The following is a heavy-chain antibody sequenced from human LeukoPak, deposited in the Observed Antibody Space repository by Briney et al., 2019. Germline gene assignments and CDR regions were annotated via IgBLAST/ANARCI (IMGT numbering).Heavy chain of an antibody. CDR2: INPNSGGT. CDR3: ARSRPLVYCGGDCSLDP. CDR1: GYTFTGYY. D-gene: IGHD2-21*02. Sequence: ASVKVSCKASGYTFTGYYMHWVRQAPGQGLEWMGWINPNSGGTNYAQKFQGRVTMTRDTSISTAYMELSRLRSDDTAVYYCARSRPLVYCGGDCSLDPWGQGTLVTVSS. J-gene: IGHJ5*02. V-gene: IGHV1-2*02.